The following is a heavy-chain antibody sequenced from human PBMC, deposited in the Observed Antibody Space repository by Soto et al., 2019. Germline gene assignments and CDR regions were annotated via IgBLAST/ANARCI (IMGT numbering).Heavy chain of an antibody. CDR2: IYYSGST. CDR3: EDGRRCVRSVSAFLLNRASDL. Sequence: QPPEKGLEWIGSIYYSGSTYYNPSPTSRVTISVDTSKNQFSLKLSSVTAADIFFFQAEDGRRCVRSVSAFLLNRASDL. J-gene: IGHJ2*01. V-gene: IGHV4-39*01. D-gene: IGHD3-10*02.